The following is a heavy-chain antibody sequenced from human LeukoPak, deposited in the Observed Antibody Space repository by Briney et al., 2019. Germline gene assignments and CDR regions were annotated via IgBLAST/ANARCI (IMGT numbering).Heavy chain of an antibody. J-gene: IGHJ5*02. CDR1: GFTSSSYW. V-gene: IGHV3-74*01. CDR3: VRGRGSYGWFDP. Sequence: GGSLRLSCAASGFTSSSYWMHWVRQVPGKGLVWISRISGDGTARNYADSVKGRFTISRDDAKNTVDLQMNSLRGEDTAVYYCVRGRGSYGWFDPWGQGTLVTVSS. CDR2: ISGDGTAR. D-gene: IGHD3-10*01.